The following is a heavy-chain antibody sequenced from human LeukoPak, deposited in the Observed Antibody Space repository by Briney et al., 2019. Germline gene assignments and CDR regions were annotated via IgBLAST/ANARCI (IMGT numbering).Heavy chain of an antibody. V-gene: IGHV3-49*03. CDR1: GFTFGDYA. D-gene: IGHD3-9*01. J-gene: IGHJ4*02. CDR2: IRSKAYGGTT. CDR3: TSTYYDILTGYHTFDY. Sequence: GGSLRLSCTASGFTFGDYAMSWFRQAPGKGLEWVGFIRSKAYGGTTEYAASVKGRFTISRDDSKSIAYLQMNSLKTEDTAVYYCTSTYYDILTGYHTFDYWGQGTLVTVSS.